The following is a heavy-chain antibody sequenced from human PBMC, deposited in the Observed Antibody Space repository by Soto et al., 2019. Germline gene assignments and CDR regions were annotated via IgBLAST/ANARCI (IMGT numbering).Heavy chain of an antibody. J-gene: IGHJ1*01. D-gene: IGHD2-21*01. CDR3: AKDSAGGGGPDFQH. Sequence: GVSLRLSWASSGFTFSSYAMSWFRQTPGKGLEWVSAISGSGGSTYYADSVKGRFTISRDNSKNTLYLQMNSLRAEDTAVYYCAKDSAGGGGPDFQHCGQGTLVTVSS. V-gene: IGHV3-23*01. CDR1: GFTFSSYA. CDR2: ISGSGGST.